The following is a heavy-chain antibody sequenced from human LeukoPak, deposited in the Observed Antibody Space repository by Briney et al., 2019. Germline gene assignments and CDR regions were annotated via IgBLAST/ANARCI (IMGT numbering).Heavy chain of an antibody. Sequence: SETLSLTCTVSGGSINNYYWSWILQSPGKGLEWIGYIYYSGSTIYNPSLRGRVTMSRDTSKNQFSLKLSSVTAADTAVYYCARYYCSSATCYTWWFDSWGQGTLVTLSS. V-gene: IGHV4-59*01. D-gene: IGHD2-2*02. J-gene: IGHJ5*01. CDR2: IYYSGST. CDR1: GGSINNYY. CDR3: ARYYCSSATCYTWWFDS.